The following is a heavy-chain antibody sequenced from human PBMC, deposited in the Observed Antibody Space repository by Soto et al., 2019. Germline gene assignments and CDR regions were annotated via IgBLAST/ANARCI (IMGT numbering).Heavy chain of an antibody. D-gene: IGHD3-10*01. CDR3: ARNMDYYYGPGSGNGHGF. CDR2: INPKFGDT. Sequence: QVQLVQSGAEVKEPGASVRVSCAASGYTFTAYYIHWVRQAPGQGLEWMGWINPKFGDTTYAQDFQGRVSMTRDMSISTVDMELSRLTADDTAIYYCARNMDYYYGPGSGNGHGFWGQGTTVTVFS. V-gene: IGHV1-2*02. CDR1: GYTFTAYY. J-gene: IGHJ6*02.